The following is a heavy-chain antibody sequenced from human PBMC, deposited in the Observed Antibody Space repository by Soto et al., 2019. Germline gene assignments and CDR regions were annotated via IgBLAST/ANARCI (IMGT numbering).Heavy chain of an antibody. V-gene: IGHV1-18*01. CDR2: ISHHNFNT. J-gene: IGHJ4*02. Sequence: GASVKVSCKASGYTFTHFYITWVRQAPGQGLEWMGAISHHNFNTNYAQKFRGRVTLTTEKSTNTAYMDLRSLTSDDTAVYYCARDEGGYDILTGYYKAHHFDYWGQGVPVTVSS. CDR1: GYTFTHFY. D-gene: IGHD3-9*01. CDR3: ARDEGGYDILTGYYKAHHFDY.